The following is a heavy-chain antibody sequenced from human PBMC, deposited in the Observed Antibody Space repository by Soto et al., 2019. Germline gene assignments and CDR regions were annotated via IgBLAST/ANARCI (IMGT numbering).Heavy chain of an antibody. V-gene: IGHV4-31*03. D-gene: IGHD6-13*01. Sequence: QVQLQESGPGLVKPSQTLSLTCTVSGGSISSGGYYWSWIRQHPGKGLEWIAYIYYSGSTYYNPSLKSRVTXXMXTFXNQFSLKLSSVTAADTAVYYCASQQGNYYYYGMDVWGQGTTVTVSS. J-gene: IGHJ6*02. CDR1: GGSISSGGYY. CDR2: IYYSGST. CDR3: ASQQGNYYYYGMDV.